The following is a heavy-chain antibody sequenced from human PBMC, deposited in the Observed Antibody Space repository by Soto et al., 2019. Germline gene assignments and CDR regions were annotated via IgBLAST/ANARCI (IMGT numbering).Heavy chain of an antibody. CDR2: MNPNSGDT. Sequence: ASVKVSCKVSGYSFTTYDINWVRQATGQGLEWMGWMNPNSGDTDYAQRFQGRVTMTRDTSINTAYMELSSLRSEDTAVYYCARGGWKLFDYWGQGTLVTVSS. D-gene: IGHD6-19*01. CDR1: GYSFTTYD. J-gene: IGHJ4*02. V-gene: IGHV1-8*01. CDR3: ARGGWKLFDY.